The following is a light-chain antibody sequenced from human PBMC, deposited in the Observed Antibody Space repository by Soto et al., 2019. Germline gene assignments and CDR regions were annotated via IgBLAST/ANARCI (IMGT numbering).Light chain of an antibody. V-gene: IGLV1-51*02. J-gene: IGLJ1*01. Sequence: QSVLTQPPSVSAAPGQKVTISCSGSSSNIGNNYVSWYQQLPGTAPKLLIYENNKRPSGIPDRFSGSKSGTSATLGITGLQTGDEADYYCGTWDSSLSPGVYVFGTGTKLTVL. CDR2: ENN. CDR3: GTWDSSLSPGVYV. CDR1: SSNIGNNY.